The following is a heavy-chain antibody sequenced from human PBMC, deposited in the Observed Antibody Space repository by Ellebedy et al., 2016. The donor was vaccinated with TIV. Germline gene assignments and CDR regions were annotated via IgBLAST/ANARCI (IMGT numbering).Heavy chain of an antibody. D-gene: IGHD6-19*01. CDR1: GFTFSTYG. V-gene: IGHV3-23*01. J-gene: IGHJ5*02. CDR2: ISRSGEST. Sequence: PGGSLRLSCAASGFTFSTYGMSWVRQAPGKGLEWISSISRSGESTYYADSVRGRFTTSRDNSKNTVYLLMNSLRVDDTAVYFCAGGWVAGPLDPWGQGTLVAVSS. CDR3: AGGWVAGPLDP.